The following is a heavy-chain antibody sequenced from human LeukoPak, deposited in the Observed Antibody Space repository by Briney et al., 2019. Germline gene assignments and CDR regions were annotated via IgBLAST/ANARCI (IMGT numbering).Heavy chain of an antibody. J-gene: IGHJ4*02. CDR1: GGSFSGYY. CDR2: INHSGST. Sequence: PSETLSLTCAVYGGSFSGYYWSWIRQPPGKGLEWIGEINHSGSTNYNPSLKSRVTISVDTSKNQFSLKLSSVTAADTAVCYCARWNYYDSSGYLRVFDYWGQGTLVTVSS. CDR3: ARWNYYDSSGYLRVFDY. V-gene: IGHV4-34*01. D-gene: IGHD3-22*01.